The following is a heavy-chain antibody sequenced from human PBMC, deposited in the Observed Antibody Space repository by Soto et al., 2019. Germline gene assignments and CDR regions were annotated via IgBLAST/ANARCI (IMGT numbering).Heavy chain of an antibody. CDR2: INPSGGST. Sequence: ASVKVSCKASGYTFTSYYMHWVRQAPGQGLEWMGIINPSGGSTSYAQKFQGRVTMTRDTSTSTVYMELSSLRSEDKAVYYCARDTYYYDSSGYSGQTLDAFDIWGQGTMVTVSS. CDR1: GYTFTSYY. J-gene: IGHJ3*02. D-gene: IGHD3-22*01. V-gene: IGHV1-46*01. CDR3: ARDTYYYDSSGYSGQTLDAFDI.